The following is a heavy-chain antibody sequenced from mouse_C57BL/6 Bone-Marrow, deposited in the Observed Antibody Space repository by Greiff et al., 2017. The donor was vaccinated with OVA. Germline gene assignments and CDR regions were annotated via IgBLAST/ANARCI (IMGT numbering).Heavy chain of an antibody. J-gene: IGHJ1*03. D-gene: IGHD1-3*01. CDR1: GYTFTSYW. Sequence: VQLQQSGADLAKPGASVKLSCKASGYTFTSYWLHWVRQRPGQGLEWIGYINTSSGNTKYNQKFKDKATLPADKSTSTAFKQLSSLSDENSAVYYGARGDSSSWYFDVWGTGTSVTVSS. CDR3: ARGDSSSWYFDV. V-gene: IGHV1-7*01. CDR2: INTSSGNT.